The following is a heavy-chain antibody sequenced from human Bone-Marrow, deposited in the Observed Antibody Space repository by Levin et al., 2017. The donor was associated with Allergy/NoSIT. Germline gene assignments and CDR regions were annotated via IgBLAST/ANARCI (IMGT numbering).Heavy chain of an antibody. CDR1: GFSLSSSPVG. CDR3: ARVGGFALHMDV. Sequence: NGSGPTLVKPTQTLTLTCTFSGFSLSSSPVGVGWIRQPPGKALEWLALIYWDDDKRYSRSLKSRLTITKDTSKNQVVLSMTNMDPEDTGTYYCARVGGFALHMDVWGKGTTVTVSS. V-gene: IGHV2-5*02. CDR2: IYWDDDK. J-gene: IGHJ6*03. D-gene: IGHD3-10*01.